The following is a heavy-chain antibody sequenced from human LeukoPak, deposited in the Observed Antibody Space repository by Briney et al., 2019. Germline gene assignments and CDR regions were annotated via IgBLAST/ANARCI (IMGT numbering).Heavy chain of an antibody. D-gene: IGHD3-10*01. CDR1: GGSISSSSYY. CDR3: ARDSGSGRTFDY. CDR2: IYYSGST. V-gene: IGHV4-61*01. J-gene: IGHJ4*02. Sequence: SETLSLTCTVSGGSISSSSYYWSWIRQPPGKGLEWIGYIYYSGSTNCNPSLKSRVTISVDTSKNQFSLKLSSVTAADTAVYYCARDSGSGRTFDYWGQGTLVTVSS.